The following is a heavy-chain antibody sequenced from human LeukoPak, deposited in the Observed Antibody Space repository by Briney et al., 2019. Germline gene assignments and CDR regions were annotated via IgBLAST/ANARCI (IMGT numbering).Heavy chain of an antibody. V-gene: IGHV3-53*05. D-gene: IGHD3-10*01. J-gene: IGHJ1*01. CDR1: GFTVTRNY. Sequence: PGRCLRLSWAAAGFTVTRNYLAWVRQAPGKGLEWVSRLYSGGTIYYADSVRGRFTLSTDHSSNTLDLQMNSLRAEDTAVYYCAKDGVWFGELFRSEYFQHWGQGTLVTVSS. CDR3: AKDGVWFGELFRSEYFQH. CDR2: LYSGGTI.